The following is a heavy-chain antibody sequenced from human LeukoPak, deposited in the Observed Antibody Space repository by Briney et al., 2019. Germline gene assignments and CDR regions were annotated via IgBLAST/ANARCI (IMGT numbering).Heavy chain of an antibody. CDR3: ARARGSSSSSDY. Sequence: GASVKVSCKASGYSFTGYYMHWVRQAPGQGLEWMGWTNPNSGGTNYAQKFQGRVTMTRDTSISTAYMELSRLRSDDTAVYYCARARGSSSSSDYWGQGTLVTVSS. V-gene: IGHV1-2*02. CDR2: TNPNSGGT. J-gene: IGHJ4*02. D-gene: IGHD6-6*01. CDR1: GYSFTGYY.